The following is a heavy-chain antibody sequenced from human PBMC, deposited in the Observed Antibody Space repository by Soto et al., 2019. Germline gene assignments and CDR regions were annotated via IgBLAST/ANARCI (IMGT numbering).Heavy chain of an antibody. CDR1: GYTFTSYG. Sequence: ASVKVSCKASGYTFTSYGISWGRQAPGQGLEWMGWISAYNGNTNYAQKLQGRVTMTTDISTSTAYMELRSLRSDDTAVYYCARSYYYDSTGAFDIWGQGTMVTVSS. CDR2: ISAYNGNT. D-gene: IGHD3-22*01. J-gene: IGHJ3*02. CDR3: ARSYYYDSTGAFDI. V-gene: IGHV1-18*01.